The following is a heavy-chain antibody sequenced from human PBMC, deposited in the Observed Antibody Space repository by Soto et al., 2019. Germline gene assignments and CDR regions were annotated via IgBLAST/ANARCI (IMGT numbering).Heavy chain of an antibody. Sequence: CAVVGGKCVGYYWSCIRQPPGKGLEWIGEINHSGSTNYNPSLKSRVTISVDTSKNQFSLKLSSVTAADTAVYYCARAVRKSIFGVVILYYMDVWGKGTTVTVSS. V-gene: IGHV4-34*01. D-gene: IGHD3-3*01. CDR2: INHSGST. J-gene: IGHJ6*03. CDR3: ARAVRKSIFGVVILYYMDV. CDR1: GGKCVGYY.